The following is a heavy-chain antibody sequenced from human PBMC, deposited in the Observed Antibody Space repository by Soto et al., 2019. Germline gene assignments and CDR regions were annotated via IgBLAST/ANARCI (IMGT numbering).Heavy chain of an antibody. CDR1: GYTLTELS. CDR2: FDLENGET. CDR3: AIEVRRRNQFEH. Sequence: ASVRVSCKVSGYTLTELSIHWVRQAPGEGLEWMGGFDLENGETIYAQRFQGRVTMTEESSADTPYMELSSLRSEDTAVYYCAIEVRRRNQFEHWGQGTMVT. V-gene: IGHV1-24*01. D-gene: IGHD1-1*01. J-gene: IGHJ4*02.